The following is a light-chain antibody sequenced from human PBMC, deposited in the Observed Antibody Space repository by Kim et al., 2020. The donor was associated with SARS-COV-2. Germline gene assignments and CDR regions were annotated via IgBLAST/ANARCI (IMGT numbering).Light chain of an antibody. J-gene: IGLJ3*02. V-gene: IGLV1-51*01. Sequence: QSALTQPPSLSAAPGESVTISCSGSRSNIEFNYVSWYVQLPEAPPKLLIFENNKRPSGISPRFAAFQSGSSATLTITGLQTEDAGDYYCATWDTSLSVGMFGGGTRLTVL. CDR3: ATWDTSLSVGM. CDR2: ENN. CDR1: RSNIEFNY.